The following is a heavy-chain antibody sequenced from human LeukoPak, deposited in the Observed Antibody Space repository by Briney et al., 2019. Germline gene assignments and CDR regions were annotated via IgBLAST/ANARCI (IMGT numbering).Heavy chain of an antibody. CDR3: AKDLELAPFDY. Sequence: GGSLRLSCAPSGFTFSRYGMHWVRQAPGKGLEWVAFIRYDGSDKHYADSVQGRFTISRDNSRDTLYLQMNSLTTEDTAVYYCAKDLELAPFDYWGPGTLVTVSS. J-gene: IGHJ4*02. V-gene: IGHV3-30*02. D-gene: IGHD1-26*01. CDR1: GFTFSRYG. CDR2: IRYDGSDK.